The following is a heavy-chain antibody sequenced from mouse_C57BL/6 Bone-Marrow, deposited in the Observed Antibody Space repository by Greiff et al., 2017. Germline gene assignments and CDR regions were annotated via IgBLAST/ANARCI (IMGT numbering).Heavy chain of an antibody. CDR3: ACCGTSVLAMDY. D-gene: IGHD1-3*01. Sequence: QVQLQQPGAELVKPGASVKLSCTASGYTFTSYWMHWVKQRPGQGLEWIGMIHPNSGSTNYNAKFKSKATMTVDTSSSTAYMQLSILTSEDSAVYACACCGTSVLAMDYWGQGTSVTVSS. J-gene: IGHJ4*01. V-gene: IGHV1-64*01. CDR2: IHPNSGST. CDR1: GYTFTSYW.